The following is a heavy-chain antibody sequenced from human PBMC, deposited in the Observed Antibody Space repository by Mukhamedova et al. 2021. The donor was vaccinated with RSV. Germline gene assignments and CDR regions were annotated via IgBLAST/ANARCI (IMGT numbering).Heavy chain of an antibody. D-gene: IGHD4-17*01. CDR3: ARVDGDYVGSHY. CDR2: ISSSSSYI. V-gene: IGHV3-21*01. J-gene: IGHJ4*02. Sequence: GKGLEWVSSISSSSSYIYYADSVKGRFTISRDNAKNSLYLQMNSLRAEDTAVYYCARVDGDYVGSHYWGQGTLVTVSS.